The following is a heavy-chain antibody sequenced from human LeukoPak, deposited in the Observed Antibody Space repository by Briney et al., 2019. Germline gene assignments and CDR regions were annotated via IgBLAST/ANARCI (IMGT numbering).Heavy chain of an antibody. J-gene: IGHJ6*02. Sequence: GRSLRLSCAASGFTFSSFWMSWVSQAPRKGMEWVAKIKQVGSEENYVDSVKGRFTVSRDNAKNSLYLQMNSLRAEDTAVYYCARVAVDGTSGMDVWGQGTTVTVSS. CDR3: ARVAVDGTSGMDV. D-gene: IGHD6-19*01. V-gene: IGHV3-7*01. CDR2: IKQVGSEE. CDR1: GFTFSSFW.